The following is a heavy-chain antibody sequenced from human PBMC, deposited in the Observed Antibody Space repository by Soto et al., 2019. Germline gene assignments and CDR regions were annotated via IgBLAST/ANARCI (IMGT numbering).Heavy chain of an antibody. CDR2: LTPSGGET. J-gene: IGHJ3*02. V-gene: IGHV3-23*01. Sequence: GSLRLSCVASGSTFSTYAMSWVRQAAGKGLEWVSALTPSGGETFYADSVKGRFTISRDNSMNALYLQMNSLRIEDTAVYYCAHPRGYGVFDAYDIWGQGTMVTVSS. CDR1: GSTFSTYA. D-gene: IGHD4-17*01. CDR3: AHPRGYGVFDAYDI.